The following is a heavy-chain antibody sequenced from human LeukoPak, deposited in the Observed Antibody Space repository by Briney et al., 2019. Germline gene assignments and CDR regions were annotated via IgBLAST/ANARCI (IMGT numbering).Heavy chain of an antibody. CDR1: GYTFTSYA. D-gene: IGHD3-22*01. CDR2: INAGNGNT. Sequence: ASVKVSCKASGYTFTSYAMHWVRQAPGQRLEWMGWINAGNGNTKYSQKFQGRVTITRDTSASTAYMELSSLRSEDTAVYYCARDYYDSSGYYFPSYFDYWGQGTLVTVSS. CDR3: ARDYYDSSGYYFPSYFDY. J-gene: IGHJ4*02. V-gene: IGHV1-3*01.